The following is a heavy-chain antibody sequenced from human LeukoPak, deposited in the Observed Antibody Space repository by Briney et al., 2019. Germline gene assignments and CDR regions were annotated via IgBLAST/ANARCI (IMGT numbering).Heavy chain of an antibody. Sequence: GGSLRLSCAASGFTVSTYAMHWVRQPIGKGLEWVSALGIAGDTFYPGSVKGRFTISRENARNSLYLQMNSLRAEDTAMYFCAKASVAIPQYCNSWGQGTLVTVSS. V-gene: IGHV3-13*01. J-gene: IGHJ5*02. CDR3: AKASVAIPQYCNS. D-gene: IGHD2-2*02. CDR1: GFTVSTYA. CDR2: LGIAGDT.